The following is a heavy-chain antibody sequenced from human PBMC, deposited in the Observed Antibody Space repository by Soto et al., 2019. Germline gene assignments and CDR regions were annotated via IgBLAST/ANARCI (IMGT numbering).Heavy chain of an antibody. CDR1: GFTFSSYG. D-gene: IGHD3-22*01. Sequence: GGSLRLSCAASGFTFSSYGMHWVRQAPGKGLEWVAVISYDGSNKYYADSVKGRFTISRDNSKNTLYLQMNSLRAEDTAVYYCAKVASGGDQYYYDSSGYYRDYWGQGTLVTVSS. CDR2: ISYDGSNK. J-gene: IGHJ4*02. CDR3: AKVASGGDQYYYDSSGYYRDY. V-gene: IGHV3-30*18.